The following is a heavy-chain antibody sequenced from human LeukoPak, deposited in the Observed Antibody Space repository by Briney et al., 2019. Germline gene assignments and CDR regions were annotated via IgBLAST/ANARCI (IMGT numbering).Heavy chain of an antibody. CDR1: GFTFSRYA. CDR3: VQGFHFDS. J-gene: IGHJ4*02. V-gene: IGHV3-74*01. D-gene: IGHD2-21*01. CDR2: INTDGSST. Sequence: GGSLRLSCVASGFTFSRYAMSWVREAPGKGLVWVSRINTDGSSTGSADSVKGRFTISRDNAKNTLYLQMNSLRAEDTAVYYCVQGFHFDSWGQGTLVTVSS.